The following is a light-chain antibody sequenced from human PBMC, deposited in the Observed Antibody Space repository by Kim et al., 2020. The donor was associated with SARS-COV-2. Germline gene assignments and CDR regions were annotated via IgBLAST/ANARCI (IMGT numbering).Light chain of an antibody. V-gene: IGKV3-15*01. J-gene: IGKJ1*01. CDR3: QQYIGWRT. CDR1: QSVRSN. CDR2: GAS. Sequence: EIVMTQSPATLSVSPGERATLSCRASQSVRSNLAWYQQKPGQAPRLLIYGASNRATGIPARFSGSGSGTEFTLTISSLQSEDFAVYYCQQYIGWRTFVQGTKVDIK.